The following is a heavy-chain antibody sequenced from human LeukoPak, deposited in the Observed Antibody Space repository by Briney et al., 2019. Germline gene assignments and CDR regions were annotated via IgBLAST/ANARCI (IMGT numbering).Heavy chain of an antibody. V-gene: IGHV4-61*01. CDR2: IYYSGST. J-gene: IGHJ4*02. Sequence: SETLSLTCTVSGGSVSSGSYYWSWIRQPPGKGLEWIGYIYYSGSTNYNPSLKSRVTISVDTSKNQFSLNLSSVTAADTAVYYCASSGHSGYDYYFDYWGQGTLVTVSS. D-gene: IGHD5-12*01. CDR3: ASSGHSGYDYYFDY. CDR1: GGSVSSGSYY.